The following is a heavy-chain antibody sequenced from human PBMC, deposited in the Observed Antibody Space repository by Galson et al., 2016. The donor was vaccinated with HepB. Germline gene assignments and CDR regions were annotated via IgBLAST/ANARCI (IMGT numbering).Heavy chain of an antibody. CDR1: GGTFNSNA. V-gene: IGHV1-69*05. CDR2: VTPIFGTT. CDR3: ARDVSGDYDGNWFDP. Sequence: SVKVSCKASGGTFNSNAISWVRQAPGQGLEWLGRVTPIFGTTNYAQKFQGRVTITTDEYTSTAYMELSRLRSEDTAGYYCARDVSGDYDGNWFDPWGQGTLVTVSS. J-gene: IGHJ5*02. D-gene: IGHD4-17*01.